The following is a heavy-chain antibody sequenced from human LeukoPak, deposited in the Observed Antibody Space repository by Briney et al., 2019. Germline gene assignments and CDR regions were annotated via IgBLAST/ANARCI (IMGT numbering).Heavy chain of an antibody. D-gene: IGHD3-22*01. CDR3: ARGHDRTADY. Sequence: ASVKVSCKTSGYTFTGYYMHWVRQAPGQGLEWMGWINPDTGGTNYAQKFQGRVTMTRDTSISTAYMELSRLKSDDTAVYYCARGHDRTADYWGQGTLVTVSS. CDR1: GYTFTGYY. J-gene: IGHJ4*02. CDR2: INPDTGGT. V-gene: IGHV1-2*02.